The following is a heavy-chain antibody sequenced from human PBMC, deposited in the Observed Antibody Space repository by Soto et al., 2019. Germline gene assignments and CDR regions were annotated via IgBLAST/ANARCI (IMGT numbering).Heavy chain of an antibody. CDR2: INPNSGGT. D-gene: IGHD6-13*01. CDR1: GYSFTAYC. V-gene: IGHV1-2*02. J-gene: IGHJ4*01. CDR3: ARSSWTYSGFDY. Sequence: GASLKVSCKASGYSFTAYCVHWVRQAPGQGLEWMGWINPNSGGTNYAQRFQGRVAMTTYTSTNTAYMELNSLKSDDTALYFCARSSWTYSGFDYWGQGTQVTVSS.